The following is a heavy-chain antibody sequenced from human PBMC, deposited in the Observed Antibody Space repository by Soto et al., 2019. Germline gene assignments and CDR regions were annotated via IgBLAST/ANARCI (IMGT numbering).Heavy chain of an antibody. D-gene: IGHD2-2*01. J-gene: IGHJ5*02. CDR3: ARLFLPPVATATMNWFGP. Sequence: GESLKISCKGSGYSFTSCWIGWVRQMPVKGLEWMGIIYPGDSDTRYSPSFQGQVTISADKSISTAYLQWSSLKASDTAMYYCARLFLPPVATATMNWFGPCGQGTLVTVSS. V-gene: IGHV5-51*01. CDR1: GYSFTSCW. CDR2: IYPGDSDT.